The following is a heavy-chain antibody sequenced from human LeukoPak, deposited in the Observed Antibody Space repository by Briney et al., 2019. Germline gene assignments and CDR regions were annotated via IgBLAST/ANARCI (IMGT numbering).Heavy chain of an antibody. CDR1: GFTFSSYW. CDR3: ARDRYYSMDV. CDR2: IKSDGSST. J-gene: IGHJ6*02. V-gene: IGHV3-74*01. Sequence: PGGSLRLSCAASGFTFSSYWMHWVRHAPGKGRVWVSLIKSDGSSTIYADSVKGRFTICRDNAKNTLYLQMNSLRAEDSAVYYCARDRYYSMDVWGQGTTVTVSS.